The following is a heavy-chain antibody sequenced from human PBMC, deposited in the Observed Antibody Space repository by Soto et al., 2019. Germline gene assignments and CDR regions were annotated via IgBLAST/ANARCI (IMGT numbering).Heavy chain of an antibody. CDR1: GFTFSSYA. Sequence: PGGSLRLSCAASGFTFSSYAMHWVRQAPGKGLEWVAVISYDGSNKYYADSVKGRFTISRDNSKNTLYLQMNSLRAEDTAVYYCARDPLWGTAMVLWYFDLWG. CDR2: ISYDGSNK. D-gene: IGHD5-18*01. J-gene: IGHJ2*01. CDR3: ARDPLWGTAMVLWYFDL. V-gene: IGHV3-30-3*01.